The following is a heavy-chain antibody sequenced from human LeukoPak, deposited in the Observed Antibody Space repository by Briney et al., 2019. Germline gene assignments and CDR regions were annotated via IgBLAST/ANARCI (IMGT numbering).Heavy chain of an antibody. CDR3: VKADCSSTSCLTDS. CDR2: MNWNGVNT. CDR1: GFTFDDYA. D-gene: IGHD2-2*01. Sequence: GGSLRLSCAASGFTFDDYAMHWVRQGPGKGLEWVSGMNWNGVNTDYADSVKGRFTISRENAQNSLYLQMSGLRPEDTALYYCVKADCSSTSCLTDSWGPGTPVIVSS. J-gene: IGHJ4*02. V-gene: IGHV3-9*01.